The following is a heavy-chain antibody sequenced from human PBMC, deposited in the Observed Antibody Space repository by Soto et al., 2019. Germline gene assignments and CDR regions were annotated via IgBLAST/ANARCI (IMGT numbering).Heavy chain of an antibody. CDR3: ARSVEGHFDY. CDR1: GFTFSIYS. J-gene: IGHJ4*02. D-gene: IGHD6-19*01. CDR2: MTSDTKTI. V-gene: IGHV3-48*02. Sequence: EVQLLESGGGLVQPGGSLRLSCAVSGFTFSIYSMNWIRQAPGKGLQWVSYMTSDTKTIHYADSVKGRFTISRDNAKNLVYLQMTSLRDEDTAVYYCARSVEGHFDYWGQGTLVTVSS.